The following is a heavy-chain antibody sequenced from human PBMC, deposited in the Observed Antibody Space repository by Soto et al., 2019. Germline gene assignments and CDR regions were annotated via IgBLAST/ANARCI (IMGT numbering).Heavy chain of an antibody. J-gene: IGHJ6*02. CDR1: GGTFSSYA. CDR3: ASNRYCSGGSCYSSYYYYGMDV. V-gene: IGHV1-69*12. Sequence: QVQLVQSGAEVKKPGSSVKVSFKASGGTFSSYAISWVRQAPGQGLEWMGGIIPIFGTANYAQKFQGRVTITADESTSTAYMELSSLRSEDTAVYYCASNRYCSGGSCYSSYYYYGMDVWGQWTTVTVSS. CDR2: IIPIFGTA. D-gene: IGHD2-15*01.